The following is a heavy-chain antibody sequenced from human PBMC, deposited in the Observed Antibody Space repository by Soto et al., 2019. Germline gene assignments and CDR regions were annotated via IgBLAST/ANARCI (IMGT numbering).Heavy chain of an antibody. CDR2: ISGSGGST. J-gene: IGHJ3*02. V-gene: IGHV3-23*01. CDR1: GFTFSSYA. CDR3: AKDGYCSGGSCYFDAFDI. D-gene: IGHD2-15*01. Sequence: GGSLRLSCAASGFTFSSYAMSWVRQAPGKGLEWVSAISGSGGSTYYADSVKGRFTISRDNSKNTLYLQMNSLRADDTAVYYCAKDGYCSGGSCYFDAFDIWGQGTMVTVSS.